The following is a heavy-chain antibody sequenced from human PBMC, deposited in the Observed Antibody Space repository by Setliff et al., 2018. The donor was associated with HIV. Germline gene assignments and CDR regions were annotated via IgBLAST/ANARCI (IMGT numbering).Heavy chain of an antibody. V-gene: IGHV3-9*01. CDR2: IIWNSVGI. CDR3: ASRASHGAFDM. CDR1: GIRFDTYA. Sequence: GGSLRLSCPASGIRFDTYAMHWVRQAPGKGLEWVSGIIWNSVGIAYADSVKGRFTISRDNAKNSLYLQMNSLRAEDTALYYCASRASHGAFDMWGQGTMVTVSS. J-gene: IGHJ3*02.